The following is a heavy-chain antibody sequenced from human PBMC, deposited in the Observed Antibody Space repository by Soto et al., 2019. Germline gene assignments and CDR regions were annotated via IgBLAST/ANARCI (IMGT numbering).Heavy chain of an antibody. CDR2: IYYAGTT. Sequence: PSETLSLTCTVSDGSISPYYWSWIRQPPGKGLEWIGYIYYAGTTTYNPSLKSRVSISVDTSKNQFSLKLNSVTAADTAVYYCARSNMIVVVDYWGQGALVPVSS. D-gene: IGHD3-22*01. V-gene: IGHV4-59*12. J-gene: IGHJ4*02. CDR3: ARSNMIVVVDY. CDR1: DGSISPYY.